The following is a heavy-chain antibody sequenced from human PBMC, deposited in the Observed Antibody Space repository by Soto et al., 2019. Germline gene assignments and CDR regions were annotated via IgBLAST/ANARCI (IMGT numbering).Heavy chain of an antibody. Sequence: QVQLVESGGGVVQPGRSLRLSCAASGFTFSSYGMHWVRQAPGKGLEWVAVISYDGSNKYYADSVKGRFTISRDNSKNTLYLQMNSLRAEDTAVYYCAKEWVYDSSGWSFDYWGQGTLVTASP. CDR3: AKEWVYDSSGWSFDY. J-gene: IGHJ4*02. V-gene: IGHV3-30*18. D-gene: IGHD3-22*01. CDR1: GFTFSSYG. CDR2: ISYDGSNK.